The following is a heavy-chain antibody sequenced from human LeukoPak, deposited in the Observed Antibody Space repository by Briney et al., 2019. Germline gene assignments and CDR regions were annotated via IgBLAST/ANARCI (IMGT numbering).Heavy chain of an antibody. V-gene: IGHV3-74*01. D-gene: IGHD3-22*01. CDR1: GFTFSSSW. CDR2: INSDGSRT. J-gene: IGHJ6*03. Sequence: GGSLRLSCAASGFTFSSSWMHWVRQAPGKGLVWVSRINSDGSRTTYADSVKGRFTISRDNVKNTLYLQMNSLRAEDTAVYYCARAPNYYDSKAAGYYMDVWGKGTTVTVSS. CDR3: ARAPNYYDSKAAGYYMDV.